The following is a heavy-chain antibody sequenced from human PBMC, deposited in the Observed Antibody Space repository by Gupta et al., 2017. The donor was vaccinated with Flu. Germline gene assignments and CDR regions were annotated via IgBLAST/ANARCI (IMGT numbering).Heavy chain of an antibody. J-gene: IGHJ4*02. Sequence: EVQLVESGGGLVQPGGSLRLSCEASGFSFSNYWMTWVRQAPGKGLEWVANIKEDGSEKYYVGSVRGRFTIFRDNAQKSLYLQMNSLRAEDTAVYYCARDLRTVVTQDYFDYWGQGTLVTVSS. CDR1: GFSFSNYW. V-gene: IGHV3-7*01. CDR3: ARDLRTVVTQDYFDY. CDR2: IKEDGSEK. D-gene: IGHD4-23*01.